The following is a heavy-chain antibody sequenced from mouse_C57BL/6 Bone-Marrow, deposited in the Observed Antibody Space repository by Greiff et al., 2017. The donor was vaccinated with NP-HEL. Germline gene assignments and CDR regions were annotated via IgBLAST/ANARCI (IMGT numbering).Heavy chain of an antibody. CDR3: ARHEDGYYPYYYAMDY. V-gene: IGHV2-6-1*01. CDR1: GFSLTSYG. Sequence: VKLVESGPGLVAPSQSLSITCTVSGFSLTSYGVHWVRQPPGKGLEWLVVIWSDGSTTYNSALKSRLSISKDNSKSQVFLKMNSLQTDDTAMYYCARHEDGYYPYYYAMDYWGQGTSVTVSS. J-gene: IGHJ4*01. D-gene: IGHD2-3*01. CDR2: IWSDGST.